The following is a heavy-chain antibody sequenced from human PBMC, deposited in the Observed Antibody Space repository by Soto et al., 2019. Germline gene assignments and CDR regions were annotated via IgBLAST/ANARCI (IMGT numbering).Heavy chain of an antibody. D-gene: IGHD1-7*01. V-gene: IGHV1-69*13. CDR2: IIPIFGTA. Sequence: SVKVSCKXSGGTFSSYAISWVRQAPGQGLEWMGGIIPIFGTANYAQKFQGRVTITADESTSTAYMELSSLRSEDTAVYYCARRALAELELLYYYYGMDVWGQGTTVTVSS. CDR3: ARRALAELELLYYYYGMDV. CDR1: GGTFSSYA. J-gene: IGHJ6*02.